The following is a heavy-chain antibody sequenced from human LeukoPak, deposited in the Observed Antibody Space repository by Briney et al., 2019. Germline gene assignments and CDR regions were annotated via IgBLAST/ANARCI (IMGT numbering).Heavy chain of an antibody. D-gene: IGHD3-16*01. Sequence: GASVKVSCKASGYTFTNYIIHWGRQAPGQRLEWMGWINAGNGDTEYSHKFQGRVTSTRDTSASTAYMDLSSLRFEDTAVYYCARVVTRLREGAYQYDLDVWGQGTTVTVSS. J-gene: IGHJ6*02. CDR3: ARVVTRLREGAYQYDLDV. CDR2: INAGNGDT. V-gene: IGHV1-3*01. CDR1: GYTFTNYI.